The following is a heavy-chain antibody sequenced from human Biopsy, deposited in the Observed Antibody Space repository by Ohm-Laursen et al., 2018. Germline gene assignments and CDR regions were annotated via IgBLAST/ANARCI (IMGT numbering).Heavy chain of an antibody. J-gene: IGHJ2*01. CDR1: GGSISSYY. CDR3: ARHAPSYSGSYWRYFDL. V-gene: IGHV4-59*08. Sequence: GTLSLTCTVSGGSISSYYWSWIRQPPGKGLEWIGYIYYTGSTNYNPPLKSRVTISVDTPLNPLSLRLTSVTAADTAVYYCARHAPSYSGSYWRYFDLWGRGTLVTVSS. D-gene: IGHD1-26*01. CDR2: IYYTGST.